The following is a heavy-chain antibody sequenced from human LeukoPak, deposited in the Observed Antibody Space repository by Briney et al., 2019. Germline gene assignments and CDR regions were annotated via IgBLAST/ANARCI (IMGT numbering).Heavy chain of an antibody. D-gene: IGHD3-22*01. J-gene: IGHJ3*02. CDR3: AKQTDTTGSRGGAFDI. CDR2: ISNSGGST. CDR1: GFTFSNYA. V-gene: IGHV3-23*01. Sequence: GGSLRLSCAASGFTFSNYAMSWVRQAPGKGLGWVSTISNSGGSTYSADSMKGRFTISRDNSKNTLFLQMSGLGAEDTAVYYCAKQTDTTGSRGGAFDIWGQGTMVTVSS.